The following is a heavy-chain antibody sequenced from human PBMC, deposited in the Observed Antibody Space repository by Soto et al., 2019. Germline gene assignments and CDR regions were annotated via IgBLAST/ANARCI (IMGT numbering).Heavy chain of an antibody. CDR1: GYTLASYY. V-gene: IGHV1-46*01. J-gene: IGHJ6*02. D-gene: IGHD6-19*01. Sequence: ASVKVSCKESGYTLASYYRHWVRQAPGQGLEWMGIINPSGGSTSYAQKFQGRVTMTRDTSTSTVYMELSSLRSEDTAVYYCARDSLQWLVVWGQGTTDTVSS. CDR2: INPSGGST. CDR3: ARDSLQWLVV.